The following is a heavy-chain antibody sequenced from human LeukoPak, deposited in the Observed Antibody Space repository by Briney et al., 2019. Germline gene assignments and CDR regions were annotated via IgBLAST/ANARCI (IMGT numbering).Heavy chain of an antibody. CDR2: INHSGST. CDR1: GGSFNGHY. D-gene: IGHD3-10*01. J-gene: IGHJ4*02. Sequence: SETLSLTCAVSGGSFNGHYWSWIRQPPGKGLEWIGEINHSGSTSYNPSLKSRVTISVGTSKNQFSLKLSSVTAADTAVYYCARHNAYYYGSGRNTYYFDYWGPGTLDTVSS. V-gene: IGHV4-34*01. CDR3: ARHNAYYYGSGRNTYYFDY.